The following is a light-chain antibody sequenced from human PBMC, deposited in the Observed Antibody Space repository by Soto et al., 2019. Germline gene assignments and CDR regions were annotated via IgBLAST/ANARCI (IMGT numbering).Light chain of an antibody. Sequence: ETVLTQSPATLSLSPGERATLSCRASQSVNSYLAWYQQKPGQAPRLLIYDASNRATGIPARFTGSGSGTDFTLTISSLEPEDFAVYYCQQRGNWPPITFGQGTRLEIK. CDR1: QSVNSY. CDR2: DAS. CDR3: QQRGNWPPIT. V-gene: IGKV3-11*01. J-gene: IGKJ5*01.